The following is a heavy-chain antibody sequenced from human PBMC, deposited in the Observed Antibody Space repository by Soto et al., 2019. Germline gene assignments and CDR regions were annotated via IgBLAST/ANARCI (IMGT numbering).Heavy chain of an antibody. D-gene: IGHD4-17*01. CDR2: IYYSGST. CDR1: GGSISSYY. CDR3: ARDSGHGDYHY. Sequence: SETLSLTCTVSGGSISSYYWSWFRQPPGKGLEWIGYIYYSGSTNYNPSLKSRVTISVDTSKNQFSLKLSSVTAADTAVYYCARDSGHGDYHYWGQGTLVTVSS. V-gene: IGHV4-59*01. J-gene: IGHJ4*02.